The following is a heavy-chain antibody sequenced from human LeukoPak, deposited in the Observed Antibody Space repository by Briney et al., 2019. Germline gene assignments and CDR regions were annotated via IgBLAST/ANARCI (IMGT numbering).Heavy chain of an antibody. J-gene: IGHJ4*02. Sequence: GRSLRLSCAASGFTFSTYWMHWVRQAPGKGLVWVSRINGDGTTTYYADSVKGRFTISRDNAKNTLYLQMNSLRAEDTAVYYCARGCCSNNWNEGDYWGQGTLVTVSS. CDR2: INGDGTTT. CDR3: ARGCCSNNWNEGDY. V-gene: IGHV3-74*01. D-gene: IGHD1-20*01. CDR1: GFTFSTYW.